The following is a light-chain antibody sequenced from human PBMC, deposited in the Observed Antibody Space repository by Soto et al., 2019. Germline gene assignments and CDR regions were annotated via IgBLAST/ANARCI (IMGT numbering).Light chain of an antibody. CDR2: DVS. J-gene: IGKJ4*01. CDR3: QQRMSWPLT. V-gene: IGKV3-11*01. CDR1: QNIGRY. Sequence: EIVLTQSPATLSLSPGERATLSCRASQNIGRYLAWYQQTPGQVPRLLIYDVSDRATGIPARFSGSGSGTCFTLIISSLEPEDFAVYFCQQRMSWPLTFRGGNKVESK.